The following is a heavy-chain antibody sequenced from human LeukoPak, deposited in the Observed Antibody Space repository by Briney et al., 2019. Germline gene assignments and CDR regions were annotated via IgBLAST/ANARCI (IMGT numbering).Heavy chain of an antibody. CDR2: ISSSSSYV. V-gene: IGHV3-21*04. CDR3: AKDDRIVVVVAATHTDY. Sequence: AGGSLRLSCAASGFTFSSYSMNWVRQAPGKGLEWVSSISSSSSYVYYADSVKGRFTISRDNAKNSLYLQMNSLRAEDTAVYYCAKDDRIVVVVAATHTDYWGQGTLVTVSS. D-gene: IGHD2-15*01. CDR1: GFTFSSYS. J-gene: IGHJ4*02.